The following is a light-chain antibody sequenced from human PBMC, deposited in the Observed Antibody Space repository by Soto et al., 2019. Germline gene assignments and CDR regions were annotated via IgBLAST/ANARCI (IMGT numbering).Light chain of an antibody. J-gene: IGKJ2*01. CDR3: LQDYSYPFT. CDR1: QDIRKD. Sequence: AIHMTHSPSSLSASVGDRVTITCRASQDIRKDLAWYQQKPGKAPQILIYGASTLQSGVASRFSGSGSGTDFTLTISSLQPEDSAGYYCLQDYSYPFTFGQGT. CDR2: GAS. V-gene: IGKV1-6*01.